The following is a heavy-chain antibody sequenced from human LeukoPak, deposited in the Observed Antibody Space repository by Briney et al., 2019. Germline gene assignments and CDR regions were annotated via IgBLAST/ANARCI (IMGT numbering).Heavy chain of an antibody. V-gene: IGHV3-21*01. CDR2: ISSSSSYI. D-gene: IGHD1-7*01. CDR1: GFTFSSYS. CDR3: ATTEGLELNPEGRLDY. Sequence: GGSLRLSCAASGFTFSSYSMNWVRQAPGKGLEWVSSISSSSSYIYYADSVKGRFTISRDNAKNSLYLQMNSLRAEDTAVYYCATTEGLELNPEGRLDYWGQGTLVTVSS. J-gene: IGHJ4*02.